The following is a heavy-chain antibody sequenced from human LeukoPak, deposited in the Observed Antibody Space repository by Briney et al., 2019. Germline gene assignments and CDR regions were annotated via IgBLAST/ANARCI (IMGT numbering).Heavy chain of an antibody. CDR1: GYSISSGYY. J-gene: IGHJ5*02. V-gene: IGHV4-38-2*02. CDR3: ARDRNEGYCSSTSCPPGWFDP. D-gene: IGHD2-2*01. Sequence: SETLSLTCTVSGYSISSGYYWGWIRQPPGKGLEWIGRIYTSGSTNYNPSLKSRVTISVDTSKNQFSLKLSSVTAADTAVYYCARDRNEGYCSSTSCPPGWFDPWGQGTLVTVSS. CDR2: IYTSGST.